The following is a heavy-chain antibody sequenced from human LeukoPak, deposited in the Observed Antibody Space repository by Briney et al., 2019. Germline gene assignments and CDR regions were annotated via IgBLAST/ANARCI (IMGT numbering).Heavy chain of an antibody. Sequence: ASVKVSCKASGYTFTSYGISWVRQAPGQGLEWMGWISAYNGNTNYAQKLQGRVTMTTDTSTSTAYMELRSLRSDDTAAYYCARDLGLYSSGSNFDYWGQGTLVTVSS. CDR3: ARDLGLYSSGSNFDY. V-gene: IGHV1-18*01. D-gene: IGHD2-15*01. J-gene: IGHJ4*02. CDR1: GYTFTSYG. CDR2: ISAYNGNT.